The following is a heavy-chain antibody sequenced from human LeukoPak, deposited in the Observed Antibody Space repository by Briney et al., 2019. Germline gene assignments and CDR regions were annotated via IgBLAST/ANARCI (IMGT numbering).Heavy chain of an antibody. Sequence: GGSLRLSCAASGFTFSSYSMNWVRQAPGKGLEWVSYISSSSSTIYYADSVKGRFTISRDNAKNSLYLQMNSLRAEDTAVYYCARGMTLVDFWSGYSIEAFDIWGQGTMVTVSS. CDR1: GFTFSSYS. V-gene: IGHV3-48*04. D-gene: IGHD3-3*01. J-gene: IGHJ3*02. CDR2: ISSSSSTI. CDR3: ARGMTLVDFWSGYSIEAFDI.